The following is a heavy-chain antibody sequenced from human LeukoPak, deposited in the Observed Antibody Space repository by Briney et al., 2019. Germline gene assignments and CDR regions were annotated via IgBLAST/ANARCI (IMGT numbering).Heavy chain of an antibody. D-gene: IGHD3-10*01. CDR3: ARLVWLGESPGSWFDS. Sequence: PSETLSLTCSGSGGSITSHFWSWIRHPPGKGLEWIGYIHYSGSTNYNPSLKSRVTISPDTSKNQLFLKLNSVTAADTAVYYCARLVWLGESPGSWFDSWGQGTLVTVSS. CDR1: GGSITSHF. V-gene: IGHV4-59*11. CDR2: IHYSGST. J-gene: IGHJ5*01.